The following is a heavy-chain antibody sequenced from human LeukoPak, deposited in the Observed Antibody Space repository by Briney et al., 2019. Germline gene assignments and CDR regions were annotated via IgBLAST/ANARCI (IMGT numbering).Heavy chain of an antibody. CDR2: INPNSGGT. D-gene: IGHD3-10*01. CDR1: GYTFTGYY. Sequence: ASVKVSCKASGYTFTGYYMHWVRQAPGQGLEWMGWINPNSGGTNYAQKFQGRVTMTRDTSISTAYMELSRLRSDDTAVYYCARDLSLNYHFDYWGQGTLVTVSS. V-gene: IGHV1-2*02. J-gene: IGHJ4*02. CDR3: ARDLSLNYHFDY.